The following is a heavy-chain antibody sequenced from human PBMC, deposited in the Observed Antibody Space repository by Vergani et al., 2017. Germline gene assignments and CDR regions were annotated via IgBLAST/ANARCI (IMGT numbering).Heavy chain of an antibody. Sequence: EVELVQSGPEMRKPGESLKISCKGSEYSFGNYWIVWVRQMPGKGLEWMGIIYPADSDTRYSPSFQDQVTISADKSISTAFLQWDSLKASDTALYYCARHTTYTDSWGQGTLVTVSS. V-gene: IGHV5-51*01. CDR2: IYPADSDT. D-gene: IGHD1-1*01. CDR3: ARHTTYTDS. J-gene: IGHJ4*02. CDR1: EYSFGNYW.